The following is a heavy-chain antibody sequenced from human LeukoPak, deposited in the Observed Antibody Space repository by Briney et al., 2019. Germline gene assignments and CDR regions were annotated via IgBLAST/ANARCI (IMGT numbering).Heavy chain of an antibody. CDR3: ARGTPNTYYDILTKFGP. V-gene: IGHV1-69*05. CDR2: IIPIFGTA. D-gene: IGHD3-9*01. J-gene: IGHJ5*02. Sequence: SVKVSCKASGGTFSSYAISWVRQAPGQGLEWMGGIIPIFGTANYAQKFQGRVTITTDESTSTAYMELSSLRSEDTAVYYCARGTPNTYYDILTKFGPWGQGTLVTVSS. CDR1: GGTFSSYA.